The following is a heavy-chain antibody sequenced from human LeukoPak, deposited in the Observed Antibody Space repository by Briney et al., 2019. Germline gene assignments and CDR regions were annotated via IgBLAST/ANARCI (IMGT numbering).Heavy chain of an antibody. V-gene: IGHV4-39*01. CDR3: AGRYSSGSYWFDP. Sequence: SETLSLTCTVSGGSISSSSYYWGWIRQPPGKGLEWIGSIYYSGSTYYNPSLKSRVTISVDTSKNQFSLKLSSVTAADTAVYYCAGRYSSGSYWFDPWGQGTLVTVSS. CDR2: IYYSGST. CDR1: GGSISSSSYY. D-gene: IGHD6-19*01. J-gene: IGHJ5*02.